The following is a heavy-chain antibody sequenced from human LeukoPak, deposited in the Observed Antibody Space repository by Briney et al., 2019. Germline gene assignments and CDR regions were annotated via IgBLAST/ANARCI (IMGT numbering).Heavy chain of an antibody. Sequence: SQTLSLTCTVSGGSISSGSYYWSWIRQPPGKGLEWIGYIYYSGSTNYNPSLKSRVTISVDTSKNQFSLKLSSVTAADTAVYYCARRARLFGYCSGGSCYSPSSGSLYGMDVWGQGTTVTVSS. CDR1: GGSISSGSYY. CDR2: IYYSGST. V-gene: IGHV4-61*01. J-gene: IGHJ6*02. CDR3: ARRARLFGYCSGGSCYSPSSGSLYGMDV. D-gene: IGHD2-15*01.